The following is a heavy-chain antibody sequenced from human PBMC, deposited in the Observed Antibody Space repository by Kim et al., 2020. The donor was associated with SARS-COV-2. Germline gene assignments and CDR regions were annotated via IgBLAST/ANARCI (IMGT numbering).Heavy chain of an antibody. CDR2: ISSSSSYI. D-gene: IGHD6-19*01. Sequence: GGSLRLSCAASGFTFSSYSMNWVRQAPGKGLEWVSSISSSSSYIYYADSVKGRFTISRDNAKNSLYLQMNSLRAEDTAVYYCAREPPVDEAVAGIGVDYWGPGTLVTVSS. V-gene: IGHV3-21*01. CDR3: AREPPVDEAVAGIGVDY. CDR1: GFTFSSYS. J-gene: IGHJ4*02.